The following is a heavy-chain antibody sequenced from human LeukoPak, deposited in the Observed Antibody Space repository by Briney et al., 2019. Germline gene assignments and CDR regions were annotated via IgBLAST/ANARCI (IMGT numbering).Heavy chain of an antibody. Sequence: GASVKVSCKASGYTFTGYYMHWVRQAPGQGLEWMGWINPNSGGTNYAQKFQGWVTMTRDTSISTAYMELSRLRSDDTAVYYCARDRSGTRGFGELFFDYWGQGTLVTVSS. V-gene: IGHV1-2*04. D-gene: IGHD3-10*01. CDR2: INPNSGGT. CDR3: ARDRSGTRGFGELFFDY. CDR1: GYTFTGYY. J-gene: IGHJ4*02.